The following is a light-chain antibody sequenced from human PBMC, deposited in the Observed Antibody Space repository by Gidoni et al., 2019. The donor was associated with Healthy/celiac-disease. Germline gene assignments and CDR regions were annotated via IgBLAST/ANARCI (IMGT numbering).Light chain of an antibody. CDR3: QQYYGTPIT. CDR2: WAS. V-gene: IGKV4-1*01. J-gene: IGKJ5*01. CDR1: QSILYSSNNKNY. Sequence: DIVMTQSPESLAVSLGERATINCKSSQSILYSSNNKNYLACYQQKPGQPPTLLIYWASTRESGVPDRFSGSGSGTDFTLTISSLQAEDVAVYYCQQYYGTPITFGQGTRLEIK.